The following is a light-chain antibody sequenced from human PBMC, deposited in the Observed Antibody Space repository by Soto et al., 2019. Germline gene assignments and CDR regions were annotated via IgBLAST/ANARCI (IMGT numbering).Light chain of an antibody. J-gene: IGKJ4*01. CDR1: QSVSSN. Sequence: EIVMTQSPATLSVSPGERATLSCRASQSVSSNLAWYQQKPGQAPRLLIYGASTRATGIPARFSGSGSGTEFTLTISSLQSEDFGVYYCQQYNNWSLTFGGGTKVEIK. CDR2: GAS. CDR3: QQYNNWSLT. V-gene: IGKV3-15*01.